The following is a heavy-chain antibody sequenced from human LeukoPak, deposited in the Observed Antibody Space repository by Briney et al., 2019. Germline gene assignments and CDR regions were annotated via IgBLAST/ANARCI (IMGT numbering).Heavy chain of an antibody. CDR3: ATEDIVATNYYYGMDV. J-gene: IGHJ6*02. CDR1: GYTLTELS. Sequence: ASVKVSCKVSGYTLTELSMHWVRQAPGKGLEWMGGFDPEDGETIYAQKFQGRVTMTEDRSTDTAYMELSSLRSEDTAVYYCATEDIVATNYYYGMDVWGQGTTVTVSS. D-gene: IGHD5-12*01. V-gene: IGHV1-24*01. CDR2: FDPEDGET.